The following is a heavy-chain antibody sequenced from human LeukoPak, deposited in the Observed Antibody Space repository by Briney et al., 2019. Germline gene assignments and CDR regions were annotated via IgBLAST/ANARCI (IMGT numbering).Heavy chain of an antibody. CDR1: GFSFSSYA. CDR3: AKEPRIAGPTQFHY. J-gene: IGHJ4*02. V-gene: IGHV3-23*01. D-gene: IGHD6-13*01. Sequence: GGSLRLSCAASGFSFSSYAMSWVRQAPGKWLEWVSGISGSGGSTYHADSVKGRFTISRDNSKNTLYQQMNSLRADDTAVYYCAKEPRIAGPTQFHYWGQGTLVTVSS. CDR2: ISGSGGST.